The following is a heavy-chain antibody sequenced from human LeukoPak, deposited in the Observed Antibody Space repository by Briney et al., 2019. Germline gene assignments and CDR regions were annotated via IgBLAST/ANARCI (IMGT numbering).Heavy chain of an antibody. V-gene: IGHV4-59*01. J-gene: IGHJ4*02. CDR3: ARGAQAWQLVPFDF. CDR1: GGSISSYY. CDR2: IYYSGST. Sequence: SQTLSLTCTVSGGSISSYYWTWIRQPPGKGLEWIGYIYYSGSTNYNPSLKSRVTISVDTSKNQFSLKLSSVTAADTAVYYCARGAQAWQLVPFDFWGQGALVAVSS. D-gene: IGHD6-13*01.